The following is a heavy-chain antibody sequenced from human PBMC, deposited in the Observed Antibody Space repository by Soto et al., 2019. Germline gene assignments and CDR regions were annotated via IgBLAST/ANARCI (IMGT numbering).Heavy chain of an antibody. D-gene: IGHD2-8*01. Sequence: EVQVVVSGGGLFQHGGSLKLSCAASGVTFSGSAIHWVRQASGKGLEGVGRIRSKANSYATAYGASVKGRFTMSRDDSKNTAYLQMNSLKTEDTAVYYCTTRGDADNADFDYWGQGTLVTVSS. CDR2: IRSKANSYAT. CDR1: GVTFSGSA. J-gene: IGHJ4*02. CDR3: TTRGDADNADFDY. V-gene: IGHV3-73*01.